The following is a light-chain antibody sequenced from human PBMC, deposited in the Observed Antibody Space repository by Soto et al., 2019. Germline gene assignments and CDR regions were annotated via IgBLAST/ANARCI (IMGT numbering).Light chain of an antibody. CDR1: QSVGSH. Sequence: EIVLTQSPATLSLSPGERAALSCRASQSVGSHLAWYQQKSGQAPRLLIFDASNRATGIPARFSGSGSGTDFTLTISSLEPEDFAVYYCQHRTNWPPVTFGQGTRLEIK. CDR3: QHRTNWPPVT. J-gene: IGKJ5*01. V-gene: IGKV3-11*01. CDR2: DAS.